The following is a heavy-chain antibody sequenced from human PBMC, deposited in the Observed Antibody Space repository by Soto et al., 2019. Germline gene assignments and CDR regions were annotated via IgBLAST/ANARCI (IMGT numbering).Heavy chain of an antibody. V-gene: IGHV3-30-3*01. CDR2: ISYDGSNK. Sequence: QVQLVESGGGVVQPGRSLRLSCAASGFTFSSYAMHWVRQDPGKGLEWVAVISYDGSNKYYADSVKGRFTISRDNSKNTLYLQMNSLRAEDTAVYYCARPLTTVTTIHYYYGMDVWGQGTTVTVSS. J-gene: IGHJ6*02. D-gene: IGHD4-4*01. CDR1: GFTFSSYA. CDR3: ARPLTTVTTIHYYYGMDV.